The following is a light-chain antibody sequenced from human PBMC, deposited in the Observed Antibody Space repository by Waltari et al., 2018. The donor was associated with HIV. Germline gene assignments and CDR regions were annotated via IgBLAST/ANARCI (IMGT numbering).Light chain of an antibody. V-gene: IGKV1D-12*01. Sequence: DIQMTQSPSSVSASVGDRLTITCRASQNVNSYLVWYQQRPGRAPKLLIFGAASLQSGGPSRFSGSGSGTDFTLTVSSLQPEDFATYYCQQANRFPPTFGGGTKVEI. CDR1: QNVNSY. CDR2: GAA. CDR3: QQANRFPPT. J-gene: IGKJ4*01.